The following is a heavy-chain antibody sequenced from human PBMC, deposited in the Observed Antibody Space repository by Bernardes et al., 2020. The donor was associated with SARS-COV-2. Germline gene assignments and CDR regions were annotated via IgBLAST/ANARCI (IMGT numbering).Heavy chain of an antibody. J-gene: IGHJ4*02. V-gene: IGHV4-59*08. D-gene: IGHD6-19*01. CDR3: ARHAYSSVSSWFFDY. CDR2: IYYSGST. Sequence: TLSLTSTVSGGSISSYYWSWIRQPPGTGLEWIGYIYYSGSTNYNPSLKSRVTISVDTSKTQFSLNLSSVTAADTAVYYCARHAYSSVSSWFFDYWGQGTLVTVSS. CDR1: GGSISSYY.